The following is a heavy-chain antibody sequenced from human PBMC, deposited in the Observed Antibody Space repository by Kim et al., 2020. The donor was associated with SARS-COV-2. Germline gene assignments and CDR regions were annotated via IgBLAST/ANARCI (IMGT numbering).Heavy chain of an antibody. J-gene: IGHJ6*02. V-gene: IGHV3-30*04. CDR3: ARDDSSDSSSWFAYYYYGMDV. CDR2: ISYDGSNK. Sequence: GGSLRLSCAASGFTFSSYAMHWVRQAPGKGLEWVAVISYDGSNKYYADSVKGRFTISRDNSKNTLYLQMNSLRAEDTAVYYCARDDSSDSSSWFAYYYYGMDVWGQGTTVTVSS. CDR1: GFTFSSYA. D-gene: IGHD6-13*01.